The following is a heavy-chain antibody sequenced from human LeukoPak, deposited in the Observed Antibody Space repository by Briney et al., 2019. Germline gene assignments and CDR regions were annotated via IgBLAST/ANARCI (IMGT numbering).Heavy chain of an antibody. CDR3: ARDGGVWRYYMDV. CDR1: GFTFSSYS. V-gene: IGHV3-48*01. J-gene: IGHJ6*03. D-gene: IGHD2-8*01. CDR2: ISSSSSTI. Sequence: GGSLRLSCAASGFTFSSYSMNWVRQAPGKGLEWVSYISSSSSTIYYADSVKGRFTISRDNAKNSLYLQMNSLRAEDTAVYYCARDGGVWRYYMDVWGKGTTVTVSS.